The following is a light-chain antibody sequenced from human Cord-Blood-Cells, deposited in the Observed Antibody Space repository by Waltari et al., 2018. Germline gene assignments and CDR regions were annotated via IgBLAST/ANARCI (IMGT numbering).Light chain of an antibody. CDR3: QQSYSTPHT. V-gene: IGKV1-39*01. Sequence: DIQMTQYPSSLSASVGDRVTITCRASQSISSYLNWYQQKPGKAPKLLIYAASSLQSGVPSRFSGSGSGTDFTLTISSLQPEDFATYYCQQSYSTPHTFGQGTKPEIK. CDR1: QSISSY. J-gene: IGKJ2*01. CDR2: AAS.